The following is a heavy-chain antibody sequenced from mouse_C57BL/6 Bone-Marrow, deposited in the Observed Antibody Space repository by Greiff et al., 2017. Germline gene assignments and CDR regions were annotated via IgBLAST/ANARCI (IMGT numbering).Heavy chain of an antibody. J-gene: IGHJ2*01. V-gene: IGHV1-52*01. Sequence: QVQLQQPGAELVRPGSSVKLSCKASGYTFTSYWMHWVKQRPIQGLEWIGNIDPSDSETHYNQKFKDKATLTVDTSSSSAYMQLSSLTSEDSAVYYCARLIYYYGSSYGDYWGQGTTLTVSS. CDR3: ARLIYYYGSSYGDY. D-gene: IGHD1-1*01. CDR2: IDPSDSET. CDR1: GYTFTSYW.